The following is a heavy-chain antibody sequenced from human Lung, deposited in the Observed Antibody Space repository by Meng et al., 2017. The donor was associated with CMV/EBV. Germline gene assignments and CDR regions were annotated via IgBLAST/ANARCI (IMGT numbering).Heavy chain of an antibody. J-gene: IGHJ3*02. CDR3: TTDTSGGYSYDI. CDR1: GFTFSDAW. D-gene: IGHD3-10*01. V-gene: IGHV3-15*01. Sequence: GGSXRLSCAASGFTFSDAWMTWVRQPPGKGLEWLGRIKSDTDGGTTDYAAHLKGRFTISRDDSKNTLFLQMNSLKTEDTAMYYCTTDTSGGYSYDIWGQGTXVTVSS. CDR2: IKSDTDGGTT.